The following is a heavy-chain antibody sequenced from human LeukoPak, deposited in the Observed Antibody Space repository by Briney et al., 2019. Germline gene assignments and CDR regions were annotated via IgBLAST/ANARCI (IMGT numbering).Heavy chain of an antibody. J-gene: IGHJ4*02. CDR1: GFTFSSYG. CDR3: AKGQYSSSWGLFDY. CDR2: IRYDGSNK. Sequence: TGGSLRLSCAASGFTFSSYGMHWVRQAPGKGLEWVAFIRYDGSNKYYADSVKGRFTISRDNSKNTLYLQMNSLRAEDTAVYYCAKGQYSSSWGLFDYWGQGTLVTVSS. D-gene: IGHD6-13*01. V-gene: IGHV3-30*02.